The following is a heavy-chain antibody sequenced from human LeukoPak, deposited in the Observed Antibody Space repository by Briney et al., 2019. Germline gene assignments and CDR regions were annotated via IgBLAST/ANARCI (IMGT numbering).Heavy chain of an antibody. D-gene: IGHD3-22*01. CDR1: GFTFSNYG. Sequence: GGSLRLSCAASGFTFSNYGMHWVRQAPVKVLEWVAVIWYDGSNKYYADSVKGRFTISRDNSKNTLYLQMNSLRAEDTAVYYCARGDYYDSSGYSQYFQHWGQGTLVTVSS. CDR2: IWYDGSNK. CDR3: ARGDYYDSSGYSQYFQH. V-gene: IGHV3-33*01. J-gene: IGHJ1*01.